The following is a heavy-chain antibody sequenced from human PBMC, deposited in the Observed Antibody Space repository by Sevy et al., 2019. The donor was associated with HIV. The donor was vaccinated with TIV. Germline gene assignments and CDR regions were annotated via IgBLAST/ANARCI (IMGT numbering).Heavy chain of an antibody. V-gene: IGHV4-34*01. CDR1: GGSFSGYC. CDR3: ARHCSSTSCSHAFDI. CDR2: INHSGST. J-gene: IGHJ3*02. Sequence: EILSLTCAVYGGSFSGYCWSWIRQPPGKGLEWIGEINHSGSTNYNPSLKSRVTISVDTSKNQFSLKLSSVTAADTAVYYCARHCSSTSCSHAFDIWGQGTMVTVSS. D-gene: IGHD2-2*01.